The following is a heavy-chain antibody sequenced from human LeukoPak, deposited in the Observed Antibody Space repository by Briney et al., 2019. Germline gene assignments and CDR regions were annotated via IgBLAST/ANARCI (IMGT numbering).Heavy chain of an antibody. CDR1: GFTFSSYA. J-gene: IGHJ4*02. D-gene: IGHD6-13*01. V-gene: IGHV3-23*01. CDR3: ARATSSSWYKGTPTDYYFDF. Sequence: GGSLRLSCAASGFTFSSYAMSWVRQAPGKGLEWVSAISGSGGSTYYADSVKGRFTISRDNSKNTLYLLMNSLRAEDTAVYYCARATSSSWYKGTPTDYYFDFWGQGTLVTVSS. CDR2: ISGSGGST.